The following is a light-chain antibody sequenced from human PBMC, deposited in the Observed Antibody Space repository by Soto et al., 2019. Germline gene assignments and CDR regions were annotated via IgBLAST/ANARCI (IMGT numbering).Light chain of an antibody. CDR1: QSVNTY. Sequence: EIVLTQSPATLSLSPGGRTALSWRASQSVNTYLAWYQRKPGQAPRLLIYDASNRATGIPARFSGSGSGTDFTLTISSLEPEDFAVYYCQQRRNWPPFTFGPGTTVHIK. J-gene: IGKJ3*01. V-gene: IGKV3-11*01. CDR2: DAS. CDR3: QQRRNWPPFT.